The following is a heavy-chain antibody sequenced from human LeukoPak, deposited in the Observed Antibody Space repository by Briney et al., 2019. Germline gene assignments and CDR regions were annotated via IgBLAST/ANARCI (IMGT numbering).Heavy chain of an antibody. CDR3: ARVHYGSGSYFLYYYYYMDV. V-gene: IGHV3-74*01. CDR1: GFTFSSYW. J-gene: IGHJ6*03. D-gene: IGHD3-10*01. CDR2: INSDGSST. Sequence: GGSLRLSCAASGFTFSSYWMHWVRQAPGKGLVWVSRINSDGSSTSYADSVKGRFTISRDNAKNTLYLQMNSLRAEDTAVYYCARVHYGSGSYFLYYYYYMDVWGKGTTVTISS.